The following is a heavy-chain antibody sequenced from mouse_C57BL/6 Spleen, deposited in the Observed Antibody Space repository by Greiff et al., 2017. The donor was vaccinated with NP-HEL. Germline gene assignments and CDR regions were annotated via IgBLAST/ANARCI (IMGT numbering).Heavy chain of an antibody. CDR2: INPNYGTT. CDR1: GYSFTDYN. V-gene: IGHV1-39*01. D-gene: IGHD2-2*01. CDR3: AGKVTTVGEYFGY. Sequence: VQLQQSGPELVKPGASVKISCKASGYSFTDYNMNWVKQSNGKSLEWIGVINPNYGTTSYNQKFKGKATLTVDQSSSTAYMQLNSLTSEDSAVYFWAGKVTTVGEYFGYWGQGTTLTVFS. J-gene: IGHJ2*01.